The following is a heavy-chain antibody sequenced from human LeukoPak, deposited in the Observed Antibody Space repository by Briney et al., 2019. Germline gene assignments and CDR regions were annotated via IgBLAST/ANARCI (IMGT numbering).Heavy chain of an antibody. CDR1: GFTFDDYA. J-gene: IGHJ4*02. D-gene: IGHD6-19*01. CDR3: ARLSGSGFSSGWYPSDY. V-gene: IGHV3-9*01. CDR2: ISWNSGSI. Sequence: GRSLRLSCAASGFTFDDYAMHWVRQAPGKGLEWVSGISWNSGSIGYADSVKGRFTISRDNAKNSLYLQMNSLTAEDTAVYYCARLSGSGFSSGWYPSDYWGQGILVTVSS.